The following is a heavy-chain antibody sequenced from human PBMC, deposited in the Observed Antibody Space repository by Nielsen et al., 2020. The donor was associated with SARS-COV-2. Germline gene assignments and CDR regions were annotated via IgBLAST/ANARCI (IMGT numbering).Heavy chain of an antibody. CDR2: INPSGGST. D-gene: IGHD1-1*01. J-gene: IGHJ5*02. CDR3: ARVRTTGTTLSWFDP. V-gene: IGHV1-46*01. CDR1: GYTFTGYY. Sequence: ASVKVSCKASGYTFTGYYMHWVRQAPGQGLEWMGIINPSGGSTSYAQKFQGRVTMTRDTSTSTVYMELSSLRSEDTAVYYCARVRTTGTTLSWFDPWGQGTLVTVSS.